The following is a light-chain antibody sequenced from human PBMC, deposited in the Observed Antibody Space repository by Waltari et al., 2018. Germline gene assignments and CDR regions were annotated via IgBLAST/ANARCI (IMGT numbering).Light chain of an antibody. CDR2: GAS. V-gene: IGKV3-20*01. J-gene: IGKJ1*01. CDR3: QHYFRLPVT. Sequence: PGERATVSCRTSQSVSRALAWYQQKPGQAPRLLIYGASTRATGIPDRFSGSGSGTDFSLTISRLEPDDFAVYYCQHYFRLPVTFGQGTTVEI. CDR1: QSVSRA.